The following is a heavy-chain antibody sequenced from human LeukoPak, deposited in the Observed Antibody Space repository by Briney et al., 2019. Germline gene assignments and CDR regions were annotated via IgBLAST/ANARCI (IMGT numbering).Heavy chain of an antibody. J-gene: IGHJ4*02. V-gene: IGHV3-23*01. D-gene: IGHD2-2*02. CDR2: ISETGRST. CDR3: AKDQEILVVPAAINY. Sequence: GGSLRLSCVASGFTFSTFAMNWVRQAPGKGLEWVSTISETGRSTYYADSVKGQFTISRDNSKNTLYLQMNSLRAEDTAVYYCAKDQEILVVPAAINYWGQGTLVTVSS. CDR1: GFTFSTFA.